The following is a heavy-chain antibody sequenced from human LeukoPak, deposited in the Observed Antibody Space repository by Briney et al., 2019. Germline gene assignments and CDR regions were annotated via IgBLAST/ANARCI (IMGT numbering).Heavy chain of an antibody. CDR2: IIPIFGTA. Sequence: ASVKVSCKASGGTFSSYAISWVRQAPGQGLEWMGGIIPIFGTANYAQKFQGRVTMTTDTSTSTAYMELRSLRSDDTAVYYCAREQPLPDYWGQGTLVTVSS. V-gene: IGHV1-69*05. CDR3: AREQPLPDY. D-gene: IGHD6-13*01. CDR1: GGTFSSYA. J-gene: IGHJ4*02.